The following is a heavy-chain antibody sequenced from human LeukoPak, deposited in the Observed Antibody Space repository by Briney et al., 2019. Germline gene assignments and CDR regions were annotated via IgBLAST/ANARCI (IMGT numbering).Heavy chain of an antibody. CDR2: IFYSGST. V-gene: IGHV4-59*08. CDR1: GGSITNFY. J-gene: IGHJ4*02. CDR3: ARLTSIAGAGRRFDY. Sequence: PSDTLSLTCTVSGGSITNFYWSWIRQPPGKGLEWIAYIFYSGSTNYNPSLKGRVNLSVDKSKNQFSLKLSSVTAADTAVYYCARLTSIAGAGRRFDYWGQGTLVTVSS. D-gene: IGHD6-19*01.